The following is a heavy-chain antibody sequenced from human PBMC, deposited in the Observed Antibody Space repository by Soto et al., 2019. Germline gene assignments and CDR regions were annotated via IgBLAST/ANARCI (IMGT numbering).Heavy chain of an antibody. CDR3: ANARRAGGNSAFYFDF. CDR2: ISATGGGT. J-gene: IGHJ4*02. Sequence: PGGSLRLSCAASGFKFSNYAMSWVRQAPGKGLEWVSLISATGGGTYYADSVKGRFTISRDNSHNTLYLQVHSLTAEDTAVYYCANARRAGGNSAFYFDFWGRGAQVAVSS. V-gene: IGHV3-23*01. CDR1: GFKFSNYA. D-gene: IGHD3-16*01.